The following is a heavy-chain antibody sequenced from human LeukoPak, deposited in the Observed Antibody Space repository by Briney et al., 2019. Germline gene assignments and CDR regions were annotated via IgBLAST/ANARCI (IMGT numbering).Heavy chain of an antibody. D-gene: IGHD1-7*01. J-gene: IGHJ1*01. CDR2: ISGSGGST. CDR1: GFTFSSYA. CDR3: AKDLIEYNWNYVFQH. Sequence: GGSLRLSCAASGFTFSSYAMSWVRQAPGKGLEWVSAISGSGGSTYYADSVKGRFTISRDNSKNTLYLQMNSLRAEDTAVYYCAKDLIEYNWNYVFQHWGQGTLVTVSS. V-gene: IGHV3-23*01.